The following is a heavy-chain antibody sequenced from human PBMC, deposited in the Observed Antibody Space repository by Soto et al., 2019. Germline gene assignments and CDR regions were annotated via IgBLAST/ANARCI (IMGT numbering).Heavy chain of an antibody. J-gene: IGHJ5*02. Sequence: QVQLVQSGAEVKKPGASVKVSCKASGYTFTGYYMHWVRQAPGQGLEWMGWINPNSGGTNYAQKFQGRVTMTRETSISTAYMELSRLRSDDTAVYYCARETYDDILTGISGPTGNWFDPWGQGTLVTVSS. D-gene: IGHD3-9*01. V-gene: IGHV1-2*02. CDR3: ARETYDDILTGISGPTGNWFDP. CDR2: INPNSGGT. CDR1: GYTFTGYY.